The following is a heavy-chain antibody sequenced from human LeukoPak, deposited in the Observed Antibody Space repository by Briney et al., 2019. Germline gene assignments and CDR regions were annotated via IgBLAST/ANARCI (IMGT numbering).Heavy chain of an antibody. CDR2: IIPILGIA. CDR1: GGTFSSYA. D-gene: IGHD2-15*01. V-gene: IGHV1-69*04. CDR3: ASGRYCSGGSCYPYHYYYYGMDV. Sequence: SVKVSCKASGGTFSSYAISWVRQAPGQGLEWMGRIIPILGIANYAQKFQGRVTITADKSTSTAYMELSSLRSEDTAVYYCASGRYCSGGSCYPYHYYYYGMDVWGQGTTVTVSS. J-gene: IGHJ6*02.